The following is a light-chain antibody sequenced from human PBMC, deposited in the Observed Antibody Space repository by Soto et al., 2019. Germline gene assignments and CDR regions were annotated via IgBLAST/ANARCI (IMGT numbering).Light chain of an antibody. CDR3: QSYGSSLSGSYV. V-gene: IGLV1-40*01. CDR1: SSNIGAGYD. Sequence: QSVRTQPPSVTGAPGHRSIISCTGSSSNIGAGYDVHWYQQLPGTAPRLLIYDNNNRPSGVPARFSVSKSDPSASLAFIGLQPEDEADYYCQSYGSSLSGSYVFGTGTKVTVL. J-gene: IGLJ1*01. CDR2: DNN.